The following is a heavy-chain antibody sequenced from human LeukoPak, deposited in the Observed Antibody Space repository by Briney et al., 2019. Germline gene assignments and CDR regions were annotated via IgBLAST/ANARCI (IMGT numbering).Heavy chain of an antibody. CDR3: ARDIGCGGDCYYYYYYGMDV. V-gene: IGHV3-64*04. D-gene: IGHD2-21*02. Sequence: GGSLRLSCSASGFTFNRFYLHWVRQAPGKGLEFVSHISSNGATTYYADSVKGRFTISRDNSKNTLYLQMNSLRAEDTAVYYCARDIGCGGDCYYYYYYGMDVWGQGTTVTVSS. CDR1: GFTFNRFY. J-gene: IGHJ6*02. CDR2: ISSNGATT.